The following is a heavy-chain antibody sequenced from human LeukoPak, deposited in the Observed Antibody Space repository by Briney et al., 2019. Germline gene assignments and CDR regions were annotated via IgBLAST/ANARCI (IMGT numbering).Heavy chain of an antibody. CDR3: ASGSTSRSAAAFDI. Sequence: SETLTLTCAVYGGSFSGYYWSWIRQPPGKGLEWIGEINHSGSTNYNPSLKSRVTISVDTSKNQFSLKLSSVTAADTAVYYCASGSTSRSAAAFDIWGQGTMVTVSS. CDR2: INHSGST. D-gene: IGHD2-2*01. V-gene: IGHV4-34*01. CDR1: GGSFSGYY. J-gene: IGHJ3*02.